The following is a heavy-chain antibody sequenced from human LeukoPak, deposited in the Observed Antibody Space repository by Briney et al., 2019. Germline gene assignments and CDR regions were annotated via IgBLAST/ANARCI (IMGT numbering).Heavy chain of an antibody. CDR1: GLTFSAYW. J-gene: IGHJ4*02. CDR2: MNQDGSEK. CDR3: ARMSIGSYYFDY. V-gene: IGHV3-7*01. D-gene: IGHD1-26*01. Sequence: GGSLRLSCAASGLTFSAYWMSWVRQAPGKGLEWVANMNQDGSEKNYVDSVKGRFTISRDNAKNSLYLLMNSLRAEDTAVYYCARMSIGSYYFDYWGQGTLVTVSS.